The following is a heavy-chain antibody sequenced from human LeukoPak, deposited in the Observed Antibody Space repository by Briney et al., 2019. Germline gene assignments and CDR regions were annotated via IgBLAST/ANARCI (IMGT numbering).Heavy chain of an antibody. V-gene: IGHV4-61*01. Sequence: SETLSLTCTVSGGTISSSSYYYWGWIRQPPGKGLEWIGYIYYSGSINYNPSLKSRVTISVDTSKNQFSLKLSSVTAADTAVYYCARDLIVGASWFDPWGQGTLVTVSS. J-gene: IGHJ5*02. D-gene: IGHD1-26*01. CDR3: ARDLIVGASWFDP. CDR1: GGTISSSSYY. CDR2: IYYSGSI.